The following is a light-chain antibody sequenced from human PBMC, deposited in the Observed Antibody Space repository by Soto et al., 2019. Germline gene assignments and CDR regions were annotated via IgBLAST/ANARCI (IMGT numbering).Light chain of an antibody. CDR2: GAS. Sequence: EIVLTQSPGTLSLSPGDRATLSCRASQSVSSNYLAWFQHIPGQAPKLLIYGASSRATGIPDRFSGSGSGTDFTLTISRLEPEDFALYYCQQYGTSLYTFGQGTKLEIK. CDR1: QSVSSNY. V-gene: IGKV3-20*01. CDR3: QQYGTSLYT. J-gene: IGKJ2*01.